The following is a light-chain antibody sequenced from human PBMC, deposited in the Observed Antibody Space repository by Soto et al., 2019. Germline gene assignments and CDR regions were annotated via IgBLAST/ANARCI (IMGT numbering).Light chain of an antibody. V-gene: IGLV2-14*01. CDR3: SSNYV. CDR2: QVT. J-gene: IGLJ1*01. Sequence: QSVLTQPPSASGSPGQSVTISCTGASSDVGGYSYVSWYQQHPGKAPKLMIYQVTNRPSGVSNRFSGSRSGNTASLTISGLQAEDEADYTDSSNYVFGTGTKLTVL. CDR1: SSDVGGYSY.